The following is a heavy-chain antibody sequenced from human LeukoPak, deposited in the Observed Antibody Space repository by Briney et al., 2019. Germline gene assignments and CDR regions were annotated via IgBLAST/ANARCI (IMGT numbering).Heavy chain of an antibody. Sequence: ASVKVSCKVSGYTLTELSMHRVRQAPGKGLEWMGGFDPEDGETIYAQKFEGRVTMTEDTSTDTAYMELSSLRSEDTAVYYCATVYDLLALYYYGMDVWGQGTTVTVSS. V-gene: IGHV1-24*01. CDR3: ATVYDLLALYYYGMDV. CDR2: FDPEDGET. D-gene: IGHD5/OR15-5a*01. J-gene: IGHJ6*02. CDR1: GYTLTELS.